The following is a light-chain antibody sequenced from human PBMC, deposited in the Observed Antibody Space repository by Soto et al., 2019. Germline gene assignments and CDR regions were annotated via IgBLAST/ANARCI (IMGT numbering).Light chain of an antibody. CDR1: QSVSSSY. Sequence: EIVLTQSPGTLSLSPGERATLSCRAIQSVSSSYLAWYQQKPGQAPRLLIYGASSRATGIPDRFSGSGSGTDFTLTISRLEPEDFAVYYCHQRQYWPPITFGQGTRLEIK. V-gene: IGKV3D-20*02. CDR2: GAS. J-gene: IGKJ5*01. CDR3: HQRQYWPPIT.